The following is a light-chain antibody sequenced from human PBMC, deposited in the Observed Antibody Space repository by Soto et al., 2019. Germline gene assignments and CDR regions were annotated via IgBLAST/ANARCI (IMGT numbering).Light chain of an antibody. CDR3: QQYHNWPPQYT. Sequence: EIVMTQSPASLSVSPGAGATLSCRASQSVASNVAWYPQKPGQGPRLLIHGASTRAVGVPARFSGSGSGTDFTLTISSLQSEDFAVYYCQQYHNWPPQYTFGQGTKLQIK. CDR1: QSVASN. V-gene: IGKV3-15*01. J-gene: IGKJ2*01. CDR2: GAS.